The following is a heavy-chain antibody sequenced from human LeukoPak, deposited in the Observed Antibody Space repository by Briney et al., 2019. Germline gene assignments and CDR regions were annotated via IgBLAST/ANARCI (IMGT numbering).Heavy chain of an antibody. Sequence: ASVKVSCKASGYTFTSYYMHWVRQAPGQGLEWMGIINPSGGSTSYAQKFQGRVTMTRDTSTSTVYMELSSLRSEDTAVYYCARSDVWLKDYYYYGMDVWGQGTTVTVSS. CDR2: INPSGGST. V-gene: IGHV1-46*01. D-gene: IGHD3-16*01. CDR3: ARSDVWLKDYYYYGMDV. J-gene: IGHJ6*02. CDR1: GYTFTSYY.